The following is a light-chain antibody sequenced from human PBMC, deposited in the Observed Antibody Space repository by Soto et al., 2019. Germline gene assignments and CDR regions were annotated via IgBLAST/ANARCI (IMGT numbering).Light chain of an antibody. CDR2: TSS. Sequence: DIQMTQSPSSLSASVGDRVTIXCRASQSISTSLNWYQQKPGKAPNLLIFTSSNLESGVPSRFSGSGSGTDFTLTISSLQPEDFATYFCQQGYSRPRTFGQGTKVDIK. V-gene: IGKV1-39*01. CDR3: QQGYSRPRT. J-gene: IGKJ1*01. CDR1: QSISTS.